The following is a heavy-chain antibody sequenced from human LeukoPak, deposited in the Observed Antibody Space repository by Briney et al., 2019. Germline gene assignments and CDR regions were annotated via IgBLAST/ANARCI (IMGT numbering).Heavy chain of an antibody. Sequence: PGGSLRLSCAASGLTFSSFGMSWVRQAPGKGLEWVSTISGSGSIIDYADSVKGRFTFSRDNSRNMVYLQMNSLRAEDTAVYYCAKDLPDYGDYIEGYWGQGTLVTVSS. V-gene: IGHV3-23*01. D-gene: IGHD4-17*01. CDR1: GLTFSSFG. CDR2: ISGSGSII. J-gene: IGHJ4*02. CDR3: AKDLPDYGDYIEGY.